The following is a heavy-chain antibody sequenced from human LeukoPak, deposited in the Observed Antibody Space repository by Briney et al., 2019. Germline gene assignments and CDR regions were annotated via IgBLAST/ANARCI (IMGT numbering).Heavy chain of an antibody. CDR3: ARGVGYGSSTSCYWWFDH. Sequence: GGSLRLSCAASGFTFSSYWMHWVRQAPGKGLVWVSRINSDGSSTSYADSVKGRFTISRDNAKNTLYLQMNSLRAEDTAVYYCARGVGYGSSTSCYWWFDHWGQGTLVTVSS. J-gene: IGHJ5*02. CDR2: INSDGSST. CDR1: GFTFSSYW. V-gene: IGHV3-74*01. D-gene: IGHD2-2*01.